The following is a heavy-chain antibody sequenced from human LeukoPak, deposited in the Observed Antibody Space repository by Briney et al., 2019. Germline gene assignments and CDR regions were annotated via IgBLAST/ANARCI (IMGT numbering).Heavy chain of an antibody. CDR1: GYTFTSND. D-gene: IGHD3-22*01. J-gene: IGHJ6*03. V-gene: IGHV1-8*01. CDR3: ARDYYDSSGSRYYYYYYYMDV. Sequence: ASVKVSCKASGYTFTSNDINWVRQATGQGLEWMGWMNPNSGNTGYAQKFQGRVTMTRNTSISTAYMELSSLRSEDTAVYYCARDYYDSSGSRYYYYYYYMDVWGKGTTVTISS. CDR2: MNPNSGNT.